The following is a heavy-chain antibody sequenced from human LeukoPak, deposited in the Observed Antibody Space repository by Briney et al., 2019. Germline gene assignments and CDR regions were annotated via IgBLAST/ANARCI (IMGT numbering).Heavy chain of an antibody. CDR1: GFTFSSYW. Sequence: GGSLRLSCAASGFTFSSYWMSWVRQAPGKGLEWVANIKQDGSEKYYVDSVKGRFTISRDNAKNSLYLQMNSLRAEDTAVYYCARVIPAATMGFDYWGQGTLVTVSS. J-gene: IGHJ4*02. CDR3: ARVIPAATMGFDY. V-gene: IGHV3-7*04. CDR2: IKQDGSEK. D-gene: IGHD2-2*01.